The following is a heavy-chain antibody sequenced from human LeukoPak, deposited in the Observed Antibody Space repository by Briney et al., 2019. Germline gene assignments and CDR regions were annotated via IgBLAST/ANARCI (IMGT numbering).Heavy chain of an antibody. Sequence: GGSLRLFCAASGFTFSSYWMSWVRQAPGKGLEWVANIKKDGSEKYYVDSVKGRFTISRDNAKTSVYLQMNSLRAEDTAVYYCARHLSGVTGYTYGRGIDYWGQGTLVTVSS. D-gene: IGHD5-18*01. V-gene: IGHV3-7*01. J-gene: IGHJ4*02. CDR1: GFTFSSYW. CDR2: IKKDGSEK. CDR3: ARHLSGVTGYTYGRGIDY.